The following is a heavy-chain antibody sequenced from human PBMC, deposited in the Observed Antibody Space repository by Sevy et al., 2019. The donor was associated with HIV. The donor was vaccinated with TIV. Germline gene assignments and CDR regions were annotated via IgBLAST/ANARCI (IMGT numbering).Heavy chain of an antibody. CDR1: GGSISSDDYY. V-gene: IGHV4-30-4*01. CDR3: ARDYGSSTGAFDI. Sequence: SETLSLTCTVSGGSISSDDYYWSWIRQPPGKGLEWIGYIYYSGSTHYNPSLKSRVTISVDTCKNQFSLKLSSVTAADTAVYYCARDYGSSTGAFDIWGQGTMVTVSS. CDR2: IYYSGST. D-gene: IGHD2-2*01. J-gene: IGHJ3*02.